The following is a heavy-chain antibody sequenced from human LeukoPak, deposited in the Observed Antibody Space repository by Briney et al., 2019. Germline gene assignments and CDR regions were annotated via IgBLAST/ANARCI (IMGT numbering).Heavy chain of an antibody. CDR2: IYYSGST. D-gene: IGHD3-9*01. V-gene: IGHV4-59*08. J-gene: IGHJ4*02. CDR3: ARLGRDYDILTGYYHPPL. CDR1: GGSISSYY. Sequence: SETLSLTCTVSGGSISSYYWSWIRQPPGKGLEWIGYIYYSGSTNYNPSLKSRVTISVDTSKNQFSLKLSSVTAADTALYYCARLGRDYDILTGYYHPPLWGQGTLVPVSS.